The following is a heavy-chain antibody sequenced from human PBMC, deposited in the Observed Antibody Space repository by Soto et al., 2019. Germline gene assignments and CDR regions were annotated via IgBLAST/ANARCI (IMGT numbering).Heavy chain of an antibody. D-gene: IGHD3-10*01. V-gene: IGHV4-31*03. Sequence: SETLSLTCTVSGGSISSGGYYWSWIRQHPGKGLEWIGYIYYSGSTYYNPSLKSRVTISVDTSKNQFSLKLSSVTAADTAVYYCARARELWFGELSDYYYGMDVWGQGTTVTVS. CDR1: GGSISSGGYY. J-gene: IGHJ6*02. CDR3: ARARELWFGELSDYYYGMDV. CDR2: IYYSGST.